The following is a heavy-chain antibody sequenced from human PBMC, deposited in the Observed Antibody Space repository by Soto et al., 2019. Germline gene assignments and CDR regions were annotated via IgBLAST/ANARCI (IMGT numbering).Heavy chain of an antibody. D-gene: IGHD6-13*01. J-gene: IGHJ6*02. Sequence: QVQLVQSGAEVKKPGASVKVSCKASGYTFTSYGISWVRQAPGQGLEWMGWISAYNGNTNYAQKLQGRVTMTTDTSTSTAYMELRSLRSDDTAVYYCARDEMGSSWYYYYYGMDVWGQGTTVTVSS. CDR1: GYTFTSYG. CDR2: ISAYNGNT. V-gene: IGHV1-18*01. CDR3: ARDEMGSSWYYYYYGMDV.